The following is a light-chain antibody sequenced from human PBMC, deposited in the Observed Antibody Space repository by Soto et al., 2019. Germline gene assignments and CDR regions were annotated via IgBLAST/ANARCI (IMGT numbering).Light chain of an antibody. V-gene: IGKV3-11*01. Sequence: EVVLTQSPATLSLSPGERAIFSCRASQSVAKYLAWYQQYPGQDPRLLIYDTSNRATGIPARFSGSGSETDCTLTISSLEPEDFAVYYCQQRKHWPPLTFGGGTQVEIK. CDR1: QSVAKY. CDR2: DTS. CDR3: QQRKHWPPLT. J-gene: IGKJ4*01.